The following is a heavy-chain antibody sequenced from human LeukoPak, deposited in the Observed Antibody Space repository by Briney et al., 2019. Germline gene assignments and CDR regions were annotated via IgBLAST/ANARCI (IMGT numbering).Heavy chain of an antibody. V-gene: IGHV3-11*01. CDR3: AKDYHKYSYGLD. CDR1: GFSFSDNY. CDR2: ISTSGSST. J-gene: IGHJ4*02. Sequence: GGSLRLSCAASGFSFSDNYMSWIRQAPGKGLEWVSYISTSGSSTYYAASVKGRFTITRDNAKNSLYLQMSSLRAEDTAVYYCAKDYHKYSYGLDWGQGTLVTVSS. D-gene: IGHD5-18*01.